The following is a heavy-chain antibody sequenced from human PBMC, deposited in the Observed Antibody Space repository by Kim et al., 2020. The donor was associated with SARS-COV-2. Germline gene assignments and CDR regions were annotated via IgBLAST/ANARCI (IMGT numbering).Heavy chain of an antibody. D-gene: IGHD2-15*01. J-gene: IGHJ6*02. CDR2: IIPIFGTA. V-gene: IGHV1-69*13. Sequence: SVKVSCKASGGTFSSYAISWVRQAPGQGLEWMGGIIPIFGTANYAQKFQGRVTITADESTSTAYMELSSLRSEDTAVYYCARDRGRGGNPILLGGMDVWGQGTTATVSS. CDR3: ARDRGRGGNPILLGGMDV. CDR1: GGTFSSYA.